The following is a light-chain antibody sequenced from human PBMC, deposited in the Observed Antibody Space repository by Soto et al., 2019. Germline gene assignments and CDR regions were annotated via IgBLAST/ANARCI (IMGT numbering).Light chain of an antibody. CDR2: DAS. CDR3: QHSYSNFPIT. V-gene: IGKV1-39*01. Sequence: DIQLTQSRSSLSAAVVDRVTISCLASQSISGYLNWYQQKPGKAPNLLFFDASSLQSGVPSRFSGRGSGAEYTLTISSLQPEDFATYFCQHSYSNFPITFGQGTRLEIK. CDR1: QSISGY. J-gene: IGKJ5*01.